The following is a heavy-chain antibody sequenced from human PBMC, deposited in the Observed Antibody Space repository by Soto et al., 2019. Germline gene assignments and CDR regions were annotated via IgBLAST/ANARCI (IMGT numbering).Heavy chain of an antibody. CDR3: ATSPGYSSSWYYFDY. CDR1: GGSISSYY. D-gene: IGHD6-13*01. Sequence: LSLTCTVSGGSISSYYWSWIRQPPGKGLEWIGYIYYSGSTNYNPSLKSRVTISVDTSKNQFSLKLSSVTAADTAVYYCATSPGYSSSWYYFDYWGQGTLVTVSS. J-gene: IGHJ4*02. CDR2: IYYSGST. V-gene: IGHV4-59*01.